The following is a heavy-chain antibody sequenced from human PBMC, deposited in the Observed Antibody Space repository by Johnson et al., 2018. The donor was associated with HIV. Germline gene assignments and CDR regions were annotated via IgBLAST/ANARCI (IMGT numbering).Heavy chain of an antibody. Sequence: VQPVESGGVVVQPGRSLRLSCAASGFTFSSYAMHWVRQAPGPGLEWVAVISYDGSNKYYADSVKGRFTISRDNSTNTLFLQMNTLRAEDTAVYYCARDPSNSRGWLGDAFDIWGQGTMVTVSS. CDR1: GFTFSSYA. CDR3: ARDPSNSRGWLGDAFDI. CDR2: ISYDGSNK. D-gene: IGHD2/OR15-2a*01. J-gene: IGHJ3*02. V-gene: IGHV3-30*04.